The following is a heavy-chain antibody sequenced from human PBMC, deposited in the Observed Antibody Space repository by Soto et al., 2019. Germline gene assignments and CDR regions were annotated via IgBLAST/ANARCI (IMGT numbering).Heavy chain of an antibody. V-gene: IGHV4-4*07. CDR2: IYTSGST. D-gene: IGHD3-3*01. CDR3: ARDLYDFWSGYSLQPKFTGGMDV. Sequence: PSETLSLTCTVSGGSISSYYWSWIRQPAGKGLEWIGRIYTSGSTNYNPSLKSRVTMSVDTSKNQFSLKLSSVTAADTAVYYCARDLYDFWSGYSLQPKFTGGMDVWGQGTTVTVSS. CDR1: GGSISSYY. J-gene: IGHJ6*02.